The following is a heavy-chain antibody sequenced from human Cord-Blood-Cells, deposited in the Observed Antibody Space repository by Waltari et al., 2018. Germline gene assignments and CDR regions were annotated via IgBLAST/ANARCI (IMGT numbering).Heavy chain of an antibody. CDR3: ARSGSSSWYFDY. J-gene: IGHJ4*02. CDR1: GGTFSSYA. CDR2: IIPIFGTA. D-gene: IGHD6-13*01. Sequence: QVQLVQSGAEVKKPGSSVTVPCKASGGTFSSYAISWVRQAPGQGLEWMGGIIPIFGTANYAQKFQGRVTITADESTSTAYMELSSLRSEDTAVYYCARSGSSSWYFDYWGQGTLVTVSS. V-gene: IGHV1-69*01.